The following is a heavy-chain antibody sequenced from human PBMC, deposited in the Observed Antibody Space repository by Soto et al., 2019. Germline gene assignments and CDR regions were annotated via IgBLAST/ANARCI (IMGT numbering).Heavy chain of an antibody. D-gene: IGHD6-19*01. Sequence: QVQLVQSGAEVKKPGASVTVSCKTSGYTFSNYGINWVRQAPGQGLEWMGWISGYNGNTNYAQTDQGRDTMATVTTTGTVYMELRSMKSDDTAIYYCSRFIFVGGWFGPSYCHGMDVWGQGTTVTVSS. CDR1: GYTFSNYG. CDR2: ISGYNGNT. V-gene: IGHV1-18*01. J-gene: IGHJ6*02. CDR3: SRFIFVGGWFGPSYCHGMDV.